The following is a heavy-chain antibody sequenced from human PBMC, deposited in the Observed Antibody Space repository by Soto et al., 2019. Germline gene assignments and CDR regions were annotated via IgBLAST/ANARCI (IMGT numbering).Heavy chain of an antibody. J-gene: IGHJ6*02. CDR2: ISSSSSTI. D-gene: IGHD3-10*01. CDR1: GFTFSSYS. V-gene: IGHV3-48*02. Sequence: GGSLRLSCAASGFTFSSYSMNWVRQAPGKGLEWVSYISSSSSTIYYADSVKGRFTISRDNAKNSLYLQMNSLRDEDTAVYYCARDRGVIITTYAYYYYYGMDVWGQGTTVTVSS. CDR3: ARDRGVIITTYAYYYYYGMDV.